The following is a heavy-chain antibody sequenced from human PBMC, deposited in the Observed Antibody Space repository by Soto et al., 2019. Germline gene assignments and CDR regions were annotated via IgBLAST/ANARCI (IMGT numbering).Heavy chain of an antibody. CDR3: AKLTTS. CDR1: GFTFCSSA. CDR2: TTTSGAGT. Sequence: GSLRLSFAASGFTFCSSAMSWVRQAPGKGLEWVSTTTTSGAGTYYADSVKGRFTISRDNSKNTLYLQMNSLRVEDTAVYYCAKLTTSWGQGTLVTVSS. V-gene: IGHV3-23*01. J-gene: IGHJ5*02.